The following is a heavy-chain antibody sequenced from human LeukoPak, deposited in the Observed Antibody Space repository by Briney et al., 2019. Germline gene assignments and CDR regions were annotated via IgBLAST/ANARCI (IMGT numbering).Heavy chain of an antibody. V-gene: IGHV3-53*01. Sequence: GGSLRLSCAASGFTVSSNSMSWVRQAPGKGLEWVSVINSGGGTYYTDSVKGRFTISRDNSKNTLYLQMNSLRVEDTAVYYCAREDTALVIAYWGQGTLVTVSS. CDR1: GFTVSSNS. D-gene: IGHD5-18*01. CDR2: INSGGGT. J-gene: IGHJ4*02. CDR3: AREDTALVIAY.